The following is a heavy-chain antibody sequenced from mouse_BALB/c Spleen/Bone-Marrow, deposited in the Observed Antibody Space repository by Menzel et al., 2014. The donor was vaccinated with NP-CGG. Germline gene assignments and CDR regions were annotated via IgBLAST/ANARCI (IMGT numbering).Heavy chain of an antibody. CDR1: GYTFTSYY. CDR2: IYPGNVNT. Sequence: VQRVESGPELVKPGASVRISCKASGYTFTSYYIHWVKQRPGQGLEWIGWIYPGNVNTKYNEKFKGKATLTADKSSGTAYVQLSSLTSEDSAVYFCARRYGYGDWYFDVWGAGTTVTVSS. D-gene: IGHD2-2*01. CDR3: ARRYGYGDWYFDV. J-gene: IGHJ1*01. V-gene: IGHV1S56*01.